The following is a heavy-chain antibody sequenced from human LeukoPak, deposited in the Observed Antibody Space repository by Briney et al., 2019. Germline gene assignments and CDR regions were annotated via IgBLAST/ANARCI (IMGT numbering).Heavy chain of an antibody. Sequence: PSETLSLTCTVSGSSISSSSYYWGWIRQPPGKGLEWIGSIYYSGSTYYNPSLKSRVTISVDTSKNQFSLKLSSVTAADTAVYYCARLNGDCSGGSCYYYYGMDVWGQGTTVTVSS. V-gene: IGHV4-39*01. J-gene: IGHJ6*02. CDR2: IYYSGST. CDR3: ARLNGDCSGGSCYYYYGMDV. CDR1: GSSISSSSYY. D-gene: IGHD2-15*01.